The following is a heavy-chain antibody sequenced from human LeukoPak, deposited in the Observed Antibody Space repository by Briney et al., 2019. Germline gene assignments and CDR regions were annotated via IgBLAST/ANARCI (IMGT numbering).Heavy chain of an antibody. D-gene: IGHD1-26*01. J-gene: IGHJ4*02. Sequence: PGGSLRLSCAVYGFTFTSYMMSWVRQAPGKGLEWVSSITSSGDNTFYSDSVKGRFTIARDNSKNTVTLQMTGLRADDTAVYYCARDPNGSYDYWGQGTLVTVSS. CDR1: GFTFTSYM. CDR2: ITSSGDNT. CDR3: ARDPNGSYDY. V-gene: IGHV3-23*01.